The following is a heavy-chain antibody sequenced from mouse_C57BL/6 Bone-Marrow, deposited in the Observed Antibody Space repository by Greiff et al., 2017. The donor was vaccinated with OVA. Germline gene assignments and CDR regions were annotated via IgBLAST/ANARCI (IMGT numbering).Heavy chain of an antibody. CDR3: ARGGLRQGDY. D-gene: IGHD2-2*01. Sequence: EVKLMESGPELVKPGASVKMSCKASGYTFTDYNMHWVKQSHGKSLEWIGYINPNNGGTSYNQKFKGKATLTVNKSSSTAYMELRSLTSEDSAVYYCARGGLRQGDYWGQGTTLTVSS. V-gene: IGHV1-22*01. CDR2: INPNNGGT. CDR1: GYTFTDYN. J-gene: IGHJ2*01.